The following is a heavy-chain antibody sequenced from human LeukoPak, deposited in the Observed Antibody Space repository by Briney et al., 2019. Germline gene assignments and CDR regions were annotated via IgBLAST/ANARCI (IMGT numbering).Heavy chain of an antibody. Sequence: ASVKVSCKASGGTFSSYAISWVRQAPGQGLEWMGRIIPILGIANYAQKFQGRVTITADKSTSTAYMELSSLRSEDTAVYYCARDCSGGSCYSPAHVWYFDYWGQGTLVTVSS. CDR3: ARDCSGGSCYSPAHVWYFDY. V-gene: IGHV1-69*04. D-gene: IGHD2-15*01. CDR2: IIPILGIA. J-gene: IGHJ4*02. CDR1: GGTFSSYA.